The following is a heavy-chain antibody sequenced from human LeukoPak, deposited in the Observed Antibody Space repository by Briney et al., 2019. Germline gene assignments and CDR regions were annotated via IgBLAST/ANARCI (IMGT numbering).Heavy chain of an antibody. V-gene: IGHV4-61*02. CDR2: IYTSGST. D-gene: IGHD4-11*01. J-gene: IGHJ4*02. CDR1: GGSISSGSYY. Sequence: PSQTLSLTCTVSGGSISSGSYYWSWIRQPAGKGLEWIGRIYTSGSTNYNPSLKSRVTISVDTSKNQFSLKLSSVTAADTAVYYCARDRFNDYRTGGFDYWGQGTLVTVSS. CDR3: ARDRFNDYRTGGFDY.